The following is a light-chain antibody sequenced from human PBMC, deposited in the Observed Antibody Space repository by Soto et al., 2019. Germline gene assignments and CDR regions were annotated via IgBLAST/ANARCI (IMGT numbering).Light chain of an antibody. CDR1: SSDVGSYNL. CDR2: EVS. V-gene: IGLV2-23*02. J-gene: IGLJ3*02. CDR3: CSYAGSSTWV. Sequence: QSALTQPASVSGSPGHPTTFSSPEPSSDVGSYNLVSWYQQHPGKAPKLMIYEVSKRPSGVSNRFSGSKSGNTASLTISGLQAEDEADYYCCSYAGSSTWVFGGGTKLTVL.